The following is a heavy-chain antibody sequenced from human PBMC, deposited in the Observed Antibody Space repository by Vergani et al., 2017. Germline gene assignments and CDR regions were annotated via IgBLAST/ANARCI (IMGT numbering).Heavy chain of an antibody. V-gene: IGHV4-38-2*01. Sequence: QVRLEESGPGLVKPSETLSLTCSVSGYSIGSGFYWAWIRQSPGEGLQWLTSIHNRGKTYHNPSLKSRVSVSLDTSKYRFFLNLTAVTATDTAVYYCARSHGDYWYFDLWGPGSLVTVSS. CDR1: GYSIGSGFY. J-gene: IGHJ2*01. CDR3: ARSHGDYWYFDL. D-gene: IGHD2-21*01. CDR2: IHNRGKT.